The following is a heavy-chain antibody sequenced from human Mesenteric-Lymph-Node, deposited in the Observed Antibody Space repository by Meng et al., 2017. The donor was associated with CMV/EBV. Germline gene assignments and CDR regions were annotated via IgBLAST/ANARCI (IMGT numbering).Heavy chain of an antibody. CDR2: INHSGST. CDR3: ARLVARRSCDY. Sequence: SETLSLTCAVYGGSFSGYYWSWIRQPPGKGLEWIGEINHSGSTYYNPSLKSRVTISVDTSKNQFSLKLSSVTAADTAVYYCARLVARRSCDYWGQGTLVTVSS. V-gene: IGHV4-34*01. D-gene: IGHD5-12*01. CDR1: GGSFSGYY. J-gene: IGHJ4*02.